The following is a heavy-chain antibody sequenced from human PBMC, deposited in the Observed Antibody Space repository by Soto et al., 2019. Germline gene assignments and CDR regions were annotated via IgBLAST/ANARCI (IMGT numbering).Heavy chain of an antibody. CDR3: ARWPFAPLYYGMAV. CDR1: GFTVSSNY. J-gene: IGHJ6*02. Sequence: EVQLVESGGGLVQPGGSLRLSCAASGFTVSSNYMSWVRQAPGKGLEWVSVIYSGGSTDYADSVKGRFTVSRDSSKNTLYLRINSLRAKDTPVYYCARWPFAPLYYGMAVWGHGTTVTVSS. V-gene: IGHV3-66*01. CDR2: IYSGGST.